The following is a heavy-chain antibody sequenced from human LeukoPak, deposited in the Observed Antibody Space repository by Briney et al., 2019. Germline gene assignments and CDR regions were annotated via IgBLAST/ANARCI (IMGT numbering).Heavy chain of an antibody. V-gene: IGHV4-34*01. CDR1: GGSISSYY. CDR3: ARHVEAVSSGYFDY. Sequence: PSETLSLTCTVSGGSISSYYWSWIRQPPGKGLEWIGEINHSGSTNYNPSLKSRVTISVDTSKNQFSLKLSSVTAADTAVYYCARHVEAVSSGYFDYWGQGTLVTVSS. D-gene: IGHD5/OR15-5a*01. CDR2: INHSGST. J-gene: IGHJ4*02.